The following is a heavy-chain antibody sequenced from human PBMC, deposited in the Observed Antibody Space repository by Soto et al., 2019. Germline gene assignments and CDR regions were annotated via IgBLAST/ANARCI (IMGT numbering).Heavy chain of an antibody. Sequence: GASVKVSCKASGYTFTSYGVTWVRQAPGQGLEWMAWISPYSGNTNYAQNLQGRVTMTTDTSTSTAYMELSSLRSDDTAVYYCAKSPNPGSATPSYYGMDVWGLGTTVTVSS. V-gene: IGHV1-18*01. CDR3: AKSPNPGSATPSYYGMDV. CDR2: ISPYSGNT. D-gene: IGHD2-15*01. CDR1: GYTFTSYG. J-gene: IGHJ6*02.